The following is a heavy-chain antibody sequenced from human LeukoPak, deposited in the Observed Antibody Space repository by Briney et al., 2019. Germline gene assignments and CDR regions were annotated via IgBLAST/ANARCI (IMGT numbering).Heavy chain of an antibody. CDR3: ARDPIVVVPALVYYMDV. CDR2: IRTDGSID. D-gene: IGHD2-2*01. Sequence: PGGSLRLSCAASGFSFGFYGLHWVRQAPGKGLEWVAFIRTDGSIDYYADSVRGRFTISRDNAKNSLYLQMNSLRAEDTAVYYCARDPIVVVPALVYYMDVWGKGTTVTVSS. J-gene: IGHJ6*03. V-gene: IGHV3-30*02. CDR1: GFSFGFYG.